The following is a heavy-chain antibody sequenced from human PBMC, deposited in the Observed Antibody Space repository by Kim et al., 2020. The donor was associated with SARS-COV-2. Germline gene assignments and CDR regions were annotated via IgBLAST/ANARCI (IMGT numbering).Heavy chain of an antibody. V-gene: IGHV1-2*02. Sequence: AQKFQGRVTMTRDTSISTAYMELSRLRSDDTAVYYCARARGRGVAGWFDPWGQGTLVTVSS. J-gene: IGHJ5*02. D-gene: IGHD2-15*01. CDR3: ARARGRGVAGWFDP.